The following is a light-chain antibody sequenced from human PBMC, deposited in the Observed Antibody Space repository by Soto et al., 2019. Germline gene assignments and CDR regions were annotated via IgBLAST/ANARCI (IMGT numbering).Light chain of an antibody. CDR3: QHYDSAVWT. CDR2: GAS. J-gene: IGKJ1*01. CDR1: QSVTSSY. V-gene: IGKV3-20*01. Sequence: EIVLPQSPGTLSFHLAQRSTVSFRASQSVTSSYLTWYQHKPGQAPRLLISGASNTATGIPDRFSGSGSGTDFTLTISRVEPEDFAVYYCQHYDSAVWTFGQGTKVDIK.